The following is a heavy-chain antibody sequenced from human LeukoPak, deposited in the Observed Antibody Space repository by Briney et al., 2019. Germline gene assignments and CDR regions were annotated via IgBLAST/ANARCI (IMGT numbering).Heavy chain of an antibody. V-gene: IGHV4-34*01. J-gene: IGHJ4*02. CDR2: INHSGST. CDR1: GGSFSGYY. Sequence: SETLSLTCAVYGGSFSGYYWSWIRQPPGKGLGWIGEINHSGSTNYNPSLKSRVTISVDTSKNQFSLKLSSVTAADTAVYYCARRTMVRGVMGYWGQGTLVTVSS. D-gene: IGHD3-10*01. CDR3: ARRTMVRGVMGY.